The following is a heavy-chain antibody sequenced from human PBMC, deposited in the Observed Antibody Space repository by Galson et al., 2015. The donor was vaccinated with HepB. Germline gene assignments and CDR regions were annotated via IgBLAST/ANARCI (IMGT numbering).Heavy chain of an antibody. CDR2: IWYDGSRR. D-gene: IGHD2-2*01. J-gene: IGHJ1*01. CDR1: GFTFSNYG. Sequence: SLRLSCAASGFTFSNYGMHWVRQAPGKGLEWVAVIWYDGSRRYYADSVKGRFTISRDNSKNTLYLQVDSRRAEDTAVYYCATGPGNSGDYSTGWFEYFHLWGQGTLVTVSS. CDR3: ATGPGNSGDYSTGWFEYFHL. V-gene: IGHV3-33*03.